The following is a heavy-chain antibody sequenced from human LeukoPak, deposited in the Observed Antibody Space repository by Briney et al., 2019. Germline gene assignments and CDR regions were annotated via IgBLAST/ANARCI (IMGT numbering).Heavy chain of an antibody. CDR2: INPNSGGT. CDR3: ARAPIAAAGNWFDP. J-gene: IGHJ5*02. D-gene: IGHD6-13*01. V-gene: IGHV1-2*04. Sequence: ASVTVSCKASGYTFTGYYMHWVRQAPGQGLEWMGWINPNSGGTNYAQKFQGWVTMTRDTSISTAYMELSRLRSDDTAVYYCARAPIAAAGNWFDPWGQGTLVTVSS. CDR1: GYTFTGYY.